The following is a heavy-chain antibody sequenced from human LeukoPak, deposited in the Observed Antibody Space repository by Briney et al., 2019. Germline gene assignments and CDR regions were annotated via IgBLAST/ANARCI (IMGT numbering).Heavy chain of an antibody. V-gene: IGHV4-34*01. CDR2: INHSGST. CDR3: ARAYDSSDNWFDP. J-gene: IGHJ5*02. D-gene: IGHD3-22*01. CDR1: GGSFSGYY. Sequence: SETLSLTCAVYGGSFSGYYWSWIRQPPGKGLEWIGEINHSGSTNYNPSLKSRVTISVDTSKNQFSLKLSSVTAADTAVYYCARAYDSSDNWFDPWGQGTLVTVSS.